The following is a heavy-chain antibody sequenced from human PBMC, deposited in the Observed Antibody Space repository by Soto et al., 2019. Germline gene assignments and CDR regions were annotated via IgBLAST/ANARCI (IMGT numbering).Heavy chain of an antibody. CDR2: IYYSGIT. V-gene: IGHV4-61*01. CDR3: ARTYYYGSGSYYITYFDY. J-gene: IGHJ4*02. CDR1: GGSVSSGSYY. Sequence: PSETLSLTCTVSGGSVSSGSYYWSWIRQPPGKGLEWIGHIYYSGITNYIPSLKSRVTISVDTSKIHFSLKLSSVTAADTAVYYCARTYYYGSGSYYITYFDYWGQGTLVTVSS. D-gene: IGHD3-10*01.